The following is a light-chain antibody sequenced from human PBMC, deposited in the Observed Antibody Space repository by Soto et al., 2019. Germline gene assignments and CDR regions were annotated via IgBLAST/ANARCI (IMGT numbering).Light chain of an antibody. Sequence: QTVVTQEPSLTVSPGGTVTLTCASSTGAVTSGYYPNWFQQKPGQAPRALIYSRSNKYSWTPARFSGSLLGGKAALTLSGAQPEDEADYYCLLYYGDIWVFGGGTQLTVL. J-gene: IGLJ3*02. CDR2: SRS. V-gene: IGLV7-43*01. CDR1: TGAVTSGYY. CDR3: LLYYGDIWV.